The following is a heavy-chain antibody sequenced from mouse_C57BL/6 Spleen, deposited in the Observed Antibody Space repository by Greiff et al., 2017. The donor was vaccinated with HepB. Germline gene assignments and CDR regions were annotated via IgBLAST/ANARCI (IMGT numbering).Heavy chain of an antibody. Sequence: QVQLQQSGAELVRPGTSVKVSCKASGYAFTNYLIEWVKQRPGQGLEWIGVINPGSGGTNYNENFKGKATLTADKSSSTAYMQLSSLTSEDSAVYFCARTITTVVPYAMDYWGQGTSVTVSS. CDR1: GYAFTNYL. CDR3: ARTITTVVPYAMDY. D-gene: IGHD1-1*01. V-gene: IGHV1-54*01. J-gene: IGHJ4*01. CDR2: INPGSGGT.